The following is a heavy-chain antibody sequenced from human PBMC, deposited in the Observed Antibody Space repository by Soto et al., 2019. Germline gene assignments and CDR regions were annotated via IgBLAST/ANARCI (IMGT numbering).Heavy chain of an antibody. D-gene: IGHD6-19*01. CDR3: ASLDSLIAVAGTNPD. Sequence: PAETLSLTCTVSGGSISSSSYYLGWIRHPPGKGLEWIGSIYYSWSTYYNPSLKSRVTISVDTSKNQFSLKLSSVTAADTAVYYCASLDSLIAVAGTNPDWGQGTLVTVSS. CDR1: GGSISSSSYY. J-gene: IGHJ4*02. CDR2: IYYSWST. V-gene: IGHV4-39*01.